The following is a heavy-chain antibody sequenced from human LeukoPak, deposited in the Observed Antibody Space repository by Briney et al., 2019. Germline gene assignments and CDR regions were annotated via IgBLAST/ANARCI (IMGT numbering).Heavy chain of an antibody. CDR3: AKEADYGDYAWHSDTQSPPYYFDY. CDR1: GFTFSSYA. Sequence: GGSLRLSCAASGFTFSSYAMSWVRQAPGKGLEWVSAISGSGGSTYYADSVKGRFTISRDNSKNTLYLQMNSLRAEDTAVYYCAKEADYGDYAWHSDTQSPPYYFDYWGQGTLVTVSS. V-gene: IGHV3-23*01. D-gene: IGHD4-17*01. J-gene: IGHJ4*02. CDR2: ISGSGGST.